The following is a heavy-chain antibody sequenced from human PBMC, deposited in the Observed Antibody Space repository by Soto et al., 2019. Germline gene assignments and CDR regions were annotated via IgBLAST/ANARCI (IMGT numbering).Heavy chain of an antibody. CDR1: GGSISSGDYY. V-gene: IGHV4-30-4*01. D-gene: IGHD1-26*01. CDR3: ASSGSEEEGYFQH. CDR2: IYYSGST. Sequence: QVQLQESGPGLVKPSQTLSLTCTVSGGSISSGDYYWSWIRQPPGKGLEWIGYIYYSGSTYYNPSLQRRVTISVDTSKNQFSLQLSSVTAADTAVYYCASSGSEEEGYFQHWGQGTLVTVSS. J-gene: IGHJ1*01.